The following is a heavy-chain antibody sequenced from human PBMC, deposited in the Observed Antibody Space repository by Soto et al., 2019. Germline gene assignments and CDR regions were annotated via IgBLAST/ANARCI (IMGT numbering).Heavy chain of an antibody. Sequence: SVKVSCKASGGTFSSYAISWVRQAPGQGLEWMGGIIPIFGTANYAQKFQGRVTITADESTSTAYMELSSLRSEDTAVYYCARDGYSYGYVEYNWFDPWGQGTLVTVSS. CDR2: IIPIFGTA. CDR1: GGTFSSYA. V-gene: IGHV1-69*13. J-gene: IGHJ5*02. CDR3: ARDGYSYGYVEYNWFDP. D-gene: IGHD5-18*01.